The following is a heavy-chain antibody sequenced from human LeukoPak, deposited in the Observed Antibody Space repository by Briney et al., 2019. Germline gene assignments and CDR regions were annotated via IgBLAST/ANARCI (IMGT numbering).Heavy chain of an antibody. J-gene: IGHJ4*02. D-gene: IGHD3-22*01. Sequence: SETLSLTYTVSGYSISSGYYWGWIRQPPGKGLEWIGSIYHSGSTYYNPSLKSRVTISVDTSKNQFSLKLSSVTAADTAVYYCARVNYYSSGFSSLGLDYWGQGTLVTVSS. V-gene: IGHV4-38-2*02. CDR1: GYSISSGYY. CDR2: IYHSGST. CDR3: ARVNYYSSGFSSLGLDY.